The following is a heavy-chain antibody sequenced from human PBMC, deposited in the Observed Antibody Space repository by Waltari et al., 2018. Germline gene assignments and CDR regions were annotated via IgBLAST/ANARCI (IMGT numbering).Heavy chain of an antibody. J-gene: IGHJ4*02. V-gene: IGHV3-9*01. D-gene: IGHD3-16*01. CDR3: TKDLTHTNYEGFAN. CDR1: GFTYDDFA. CDR2: ITWNSGKV. Sequence: EVQLVESGGALVQPGRSLRLSCATSGFTYDDFAMDWVRQVPGKGLEWVAGITWNSGKVDYAGSVKGRFTISRDNAKNLLFLQMNSLRPEDTALYYCTKDLTHTNYEGFANWGLGTLVTVSS.